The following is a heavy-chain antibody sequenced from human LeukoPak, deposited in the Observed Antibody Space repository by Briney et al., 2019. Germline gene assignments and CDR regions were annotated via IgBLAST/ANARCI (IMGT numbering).Heavy chain of an antibody. CDR1: GGSISSSYY. J-gene: IGHJ5*01. Sequence: KPSETLSLTCTVSGGSISSSYYWGWIRQPPGKGLEWIGSIYYSGSTYYNPSLKSRVTISVDTSKNQFSLKLSSVTAADTAVYYCARASIEWELLIGKYWFDSWGQGTLVTVSS. CDR3: ARASIEWELLIGKYWFDS. D-gene: IGHD1-26*01. CDR2: IYYSGST. V-gene: IGHV4-39*07.